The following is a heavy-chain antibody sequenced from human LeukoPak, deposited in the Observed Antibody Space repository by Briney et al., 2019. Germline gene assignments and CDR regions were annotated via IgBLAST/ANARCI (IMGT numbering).Heavy chain of an antibody. V-gene: IGHV1-69*13. J-gene: IGHJ4*02. Sequence: GASVKVSCKASGGTFSSYAISWVRQAPGQGLEWMGGIVPIFGTANYAQKFQGRVTITADESTSTAYMELSSLRSEDTAVYYCATHNYYDSSGYYIRKGYYFDYWGQGTLVTVSS. CDR2: IVPIFGTA. CDR1: GGTFSSYA. CDR3: ATHNYYDSSGYYIRKGYYFDY. D-gene: IGHD3-22*01.